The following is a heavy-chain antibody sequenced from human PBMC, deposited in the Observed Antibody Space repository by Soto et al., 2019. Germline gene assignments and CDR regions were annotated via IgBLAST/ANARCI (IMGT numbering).Heavy chain of an antibody. CDR1: GFTFSSYA. J-gene: IGHJ5*02. D-gene: IGHD2-2*01. CDR2: ISGSGGST. CDR3: AKDVVVVPAANRPEFDP. Sequence: GGSLRLSCAASGFTFSSYAMSWVRQAPGKGLEWVSAISGSGGSTYYADSVKGRFTISRDNSKNTLYLQMNSLRAEDTAVYYCAKDVVVVPAANRPEFDPWGQGTLVTVSS. V-gene: IGHV3-23*01.